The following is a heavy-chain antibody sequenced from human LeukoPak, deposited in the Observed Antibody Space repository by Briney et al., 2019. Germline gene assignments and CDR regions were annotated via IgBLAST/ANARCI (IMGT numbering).Heavy chain of an antibody. Sequence: SETLSLTCTVSGGSISSYYWSWIRQPPGKGLEWIGYIYYSGSTNYNPSLKSRVTISVDTSKNQFSLKLSSVTAADTAVYYCARGSSYRIAVAGYYFDYWGQGTLVTVSS. D-gene: IGHD6-19*01. CDR1: GGSISSYY. J-gene: IGHJ4*02. V-gene: IGHV4-59*01. CDR3: ARGSSYRIAVAGYYFDY. CDR2: IYYSGST.